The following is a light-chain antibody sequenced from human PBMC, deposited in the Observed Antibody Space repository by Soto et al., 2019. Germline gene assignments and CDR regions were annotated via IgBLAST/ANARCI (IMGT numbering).Light chain of an antibody. V-gene: IGLV2-23*01. CDR3: CSYAAGSTLV. Sequence: QSALTQPASVSGSPGQSITISCTGTSNDVGTYNLVSWYQQHPGKAPKVMVYEDTQRPSGVSNRFSGSRSDNTASLTISGLQAEDEADYYCCSYAAGSTLVFGGGTKVTVL. CDR1: SNDVGTYNL. J-gene: IGLJ3*02. CDR2: EDT.